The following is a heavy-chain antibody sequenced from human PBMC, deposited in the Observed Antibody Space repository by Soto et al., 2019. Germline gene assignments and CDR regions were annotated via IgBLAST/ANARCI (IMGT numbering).Heavy chain of an antibody. V-gene: IGHV3-23*01. CDR3: AKDLRKGYSYGPVGY. CDR2: ISGSGGST. J-gene: IGHJ4*02. Sequence: PGGSLRLSCAASGFTFSSYAMSWVRQAPGKGLEWVSAISGSGGSTYYADSVKGRFTISRDNSKNTLYLQMNSLRAEDTAVYYCAKDLRKGYSYGPVGYWGQGTLVTVSS. D-gene: IGHD5-18*01. CDR1: GFTFSSYA.